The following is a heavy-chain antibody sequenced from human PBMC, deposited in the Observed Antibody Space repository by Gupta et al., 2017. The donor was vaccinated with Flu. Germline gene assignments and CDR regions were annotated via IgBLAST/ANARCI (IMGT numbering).Heavy chain of an antibody. CDR3: ARDRVYDFWSGYYSFDY. CDR2: IYYSGST. D-gene: IGHD3-3*01. J-gene: IGHJ4*02. V-gene: IGHV4-39*02. CDR1: GGSISSSSYY. Sequence: QLQLQESGPGLVKPSETLSLTCTVSGGSISSSSYYWGWIRQPPGKGLEWIGSIYYSGSTYYNPSLKSRVTISVDTSKNQFSLKLSSVTAADTAVYYCARDRVYDFWSGYYSFDYWGQGTLVTVSS.